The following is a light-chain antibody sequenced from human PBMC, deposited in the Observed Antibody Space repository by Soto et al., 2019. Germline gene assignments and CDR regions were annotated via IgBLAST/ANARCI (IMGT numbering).Light chain of an antibody. J-gene: IGKJ1*01. CDR2: GAS. CDR3: QEYNTWPWT. CDR1: QSVNNN. Sequence: ETLMTQSPATLSVSPGERVTLSCRASQSVNNNLAWYQQKLGQAPRVLIYGASTRATGIPARFTGSGSGTEFIPTITSLQSEDSAVYYCQEYNTWPWTFGQGTKVEFK. V-gene: IGKV3-15*01.